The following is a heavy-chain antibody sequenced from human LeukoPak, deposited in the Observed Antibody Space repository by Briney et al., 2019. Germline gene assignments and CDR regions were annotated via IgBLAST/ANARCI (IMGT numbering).Heavy chain of an antibody. J-gene: IGHJ3*01. V-gene: IGHV5-51*01. CDR1: GFNFSNYW. Sequence: PGAALQISCKCSGFNFSNYWIAWVRQMPGKGLEWMGIIYPNDSDTRYTPSFQGQVSISADKSINTAYLQWSSLKASDTATYFCARPNITYYYDSSGYDGFDVWGQGTMVTVSS. CDR2: IYPNDSDT. D-gene: IGHD3-22*01. CDR3: ARPNITYYYDSSGYDGFDV.